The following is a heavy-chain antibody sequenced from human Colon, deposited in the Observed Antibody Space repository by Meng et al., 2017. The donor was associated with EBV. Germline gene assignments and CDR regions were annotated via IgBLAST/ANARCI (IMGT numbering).Heavy chain of an antibody. CDR3: ARGPYCGGDCYWFDP. Sequence: GLVRPYPSLALTGVVSGASISGCDYSWSWIRQPPGQVLEWFGYIYHGGTTYNTSLKSRVTISVDNSKIQFSLRLTSVTAADTAVYYCARGPYCGGDCYWFDPWGQGTLVTVSS. CDR1: GASISGCDYS. V-gene: IGHV4-30-2*01. D-gene: IGHD2-21*02. J-gene: IGHJ5*02. CDR2: IYHGGTT.